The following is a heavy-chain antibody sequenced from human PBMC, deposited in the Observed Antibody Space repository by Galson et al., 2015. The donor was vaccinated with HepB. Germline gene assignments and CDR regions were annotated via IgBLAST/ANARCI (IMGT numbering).Heavy chain of an antibody. Sequence: SLRLSCAASGFTVSSNYMSWVRQAPGKGLEWVSDIYSGGSTYYADSVKGRFTISRHNSKNTLYLQMNSLRAEDTAVYYCARLNAYYYDSSGSVAFDNWGQGTMVTVSS. CDR2: IYSGGST. CDR1: GFTVSSNY. J-gene: IGHJ3*02. D-gene: IGHD3-22*01. CDR3: ARLNAYYYDSSGSVAFDN. V-gene: IGHV3-53*04.